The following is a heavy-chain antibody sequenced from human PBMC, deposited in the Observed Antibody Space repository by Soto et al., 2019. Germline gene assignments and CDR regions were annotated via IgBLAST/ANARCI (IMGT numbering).Heavy chain of an antibody. CDR3: THTLRWLYFAL. D-gene: IGHD3-22*01. V-gene: IGHV2-5*02. CDR2: IYWDDSE. J-gene: IGHJ2*01. Sequence: QITLKESGPTLVKPTQTLTLTCTFSGFSLSTSGVGVGWIRQPPGKALEWLALIYWDDSERYSPSLKSRLTITKDTSRNQVVLTLTNMDPVDTATYYCTHTLRWLYFALWGRGTLVTVSS. CDR1: GFSLSTSGVG.